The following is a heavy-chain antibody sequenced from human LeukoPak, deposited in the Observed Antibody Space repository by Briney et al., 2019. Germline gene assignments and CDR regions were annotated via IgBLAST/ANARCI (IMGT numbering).Heavy chain of an antibody. V-gene: IGHV4-59*12. CDR1: GGSISSYY. D-gene: IGHD6-19*01. CDR2: IYYSGST. J-gene: IGHJ5*02. Sequence: SETLSLTCTVSGGSISSYYWSWIRQPPGKGLEWIGYIYYSGSTNYNPSLKSRVTISVDTSKNQFSLKLSSVTAADTAVYYCARVGSSGWYFRRNWFDPWGQGTLVTVSS. CDR3: ARVGSSGWYFRRNWFDP.